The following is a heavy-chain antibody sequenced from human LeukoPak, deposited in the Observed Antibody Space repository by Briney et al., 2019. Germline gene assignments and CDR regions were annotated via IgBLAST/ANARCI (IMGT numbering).Heavy chain of an antibody. D-gene: IGHD6-13*01. CDR2: IWYDGSNK. Sequence: PGRSLRLSCAASGFTFSSYGMHWVRQAPGKGLEWVAVIWYDGSNKYYADSVKGRFTISRDNSKNTLYLQMNSLRAEDTAVYYCAKGDIAAAGFDYWGQGTLVTVSS. CDR1: GFTFSSYG. J-gene: IGHJ4*02. CDR3: AKGDIAAAGFDY. V-gene: IGHV3-33*06.